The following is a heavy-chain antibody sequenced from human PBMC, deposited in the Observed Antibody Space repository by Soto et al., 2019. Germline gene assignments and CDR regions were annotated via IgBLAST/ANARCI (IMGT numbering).Heavy chain of an antibody. Sequence: EVQLVESGGGLVQPGGSLRLSCVTSGFTFSSFWMHWVRQVPGKGLVWVSRINYDGTTTNYADSVKGRFTISRDNAKSTLYLEMNSLRDDDTAVYHCARDSGSISFGGGGQGTLVTVSS. V-gene: IGHV3-74*01. CDR3: ARDSGSISFGG. J-gene: IGHJ4*02. CDR1: GFTFSSFW. CDR2: INYDGTTT. D-gene: IGHD3-10*01.